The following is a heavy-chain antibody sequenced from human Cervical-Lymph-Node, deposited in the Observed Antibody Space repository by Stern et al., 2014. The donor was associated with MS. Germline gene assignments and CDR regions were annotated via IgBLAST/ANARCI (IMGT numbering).Heavy chain of an antibody. CDR3: ARRGVTTRFDY. Sequence: VQLVQSGAEVRKPGESLTISCLASGYSFYSYWIGWVRKMPGKGLEWMGIIYPGDSDIRYSPSFQGQVTISADKSINTAYLQWSSLKASDTAMYYCARRGVTTRFDYWGQGTLVTVSS. J-gene: IGHJ4*02. CDR1: GYSFYSYW. V-gene: IGHV5-51*01. D-gene: IGHD3-3*01. CDR2: IYPGDSDI.